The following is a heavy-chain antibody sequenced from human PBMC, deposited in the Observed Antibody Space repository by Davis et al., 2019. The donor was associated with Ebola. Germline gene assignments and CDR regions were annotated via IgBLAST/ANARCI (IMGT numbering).Heavy chain of an antibody. Sequence: GGSLRLSCAASGFTFSSYSMNWVRQASGKGLEWVGRIRSKANSYATAYAASVKGRFTISRDDSKNTAYLQMNSLKTEDTAVYYCSGTGGGTDYWGQGTLVTVSS. J-gene: IGHJ4*02. CDR2: IRSKANSYAT. D-gene: IGHD2-8*02. V-gene: IGHV3-73*01. CDR3: SGTGGGTDY. CDR1: GFTFSSYS.